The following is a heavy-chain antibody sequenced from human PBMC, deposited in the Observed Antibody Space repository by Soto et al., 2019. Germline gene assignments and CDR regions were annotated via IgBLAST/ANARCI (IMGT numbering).Heavy chain of an antibody. CDR1: GGSISSSSYY. CDR2: IYYSGST. V-gene: IGHV4-39*01. J-gene: IGHJ5*02. D-gene: IGHD3-3*01. CDR3: ESQGGITIWNWFDP. Sequence: QLQLQESGPGLVKPSETLSLTCTVSGGSISSSSYYWGWIRQPPGKGLEWIGSIYYSGSTYYNPSLKSRVTISVDTSKNQFSLKLSSVAAADTAVYYCESQGGITIWNWFDPWGQGTLVTVSS.